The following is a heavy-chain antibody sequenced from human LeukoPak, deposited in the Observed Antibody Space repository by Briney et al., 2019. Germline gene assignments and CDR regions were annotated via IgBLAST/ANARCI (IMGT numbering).Heavy chain of an antibody. CDR2: IIPIFGTA. CDR3: ARDFAVAGNNWFDP. CDR1: GGTFSSYA. D-gene: IGHD6-19*01. J-gene: IGHJ5*02. V-gene: IGHV1-69*13. Sequence: GASVKVSCKASGGTFSSYAISWVRQAPGQGLEWMGGIIPIFGTANYAQKFQGRVTITADESTSTAYMELSSLRSEDTAVYYCARDFAVAGNNWFDPWGQGTLVTVSS.